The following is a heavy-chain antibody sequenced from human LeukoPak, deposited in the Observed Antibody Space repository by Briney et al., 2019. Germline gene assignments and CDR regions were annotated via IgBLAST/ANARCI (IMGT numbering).Heavy chain of an antibody. V-gene: IGHV1-2*02. CDR1: GYTFTGYY. J-gene: IGHJ4*02. D-gene: IGHD1-26*01. CDR2: INPKSCRT. CDR3: ARDAVEAYTGTYRGYFDY. Sequence: ASVKVSCKSSGYTFTGYYIHWVRQAPGQGLEWIGWINPKSCRTDYAQKFQGRVTMTRDTSISTAYMELSRLRSDGTAVYYCARDAVEAYTGTYRGYFDYWGQGTLVTVSS.